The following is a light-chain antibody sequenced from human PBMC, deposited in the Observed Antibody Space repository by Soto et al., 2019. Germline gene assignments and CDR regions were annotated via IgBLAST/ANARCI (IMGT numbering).Light chain of an antibody. CDR3: SSYARNRDIL. J-gene: IGLJ2*01. V-gene: IGLV2-23*01. Sequence: QPVLTQPASVSGSPGQSITISCTGTSSDVGSFNLVSWYQKHPGKTPKLMIYEGTKRPSGVSNRFSGSKSGNTASLTISGLQAEDEADYYCSSYARNRDILFGGGTKVTVL. CDR2: EGT. CDR1: SSDVGSFNL.